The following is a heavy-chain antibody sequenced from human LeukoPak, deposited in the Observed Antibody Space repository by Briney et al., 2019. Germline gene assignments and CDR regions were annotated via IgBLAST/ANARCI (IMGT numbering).Heavy chain of an antibody. Sequence: GSSVMVSCKASGGTFSNPAISWVRQAPGQGLEWMGIINPSGGSTSYAQKFQGRVTMTEDTSTDTAYMELSSLRSEDTAVYYCARSSQQLVARDEGGWFDPWGQGTLVIVSS. D-gene: IGHD6-13*01. V-gene: IGHV1-69*04. CDR2: INPSGGST. CDR3: ARSSQQLVARDEGGWFDP. J-gene: IGHJ5*02. CDR1: GGTFSNPA.